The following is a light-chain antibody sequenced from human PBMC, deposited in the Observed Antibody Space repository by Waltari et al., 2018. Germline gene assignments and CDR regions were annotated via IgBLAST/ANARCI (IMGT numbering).Light chain of an antibody. CDR2: GAS. CDR3: QQYNNWPPWT. CDR1: QSVSSN. V-gene: IGKV3-15*01. J-gene: IGKJ1*01. Sequence: EIVMTQSPATLSVSPGERATLSCRASQSVSSNLAWYQQKPGQAPRLLIYGASTRATGIPARFSCSGSGTEFTRTISSLQSEDFAVYYCQQYNNWPPWTFGQGTKVEIK.